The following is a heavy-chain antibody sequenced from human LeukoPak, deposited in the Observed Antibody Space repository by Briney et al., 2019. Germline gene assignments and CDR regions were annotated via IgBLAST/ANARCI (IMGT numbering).Heavy chain of an antibody. CDR2: ISGDGGST. V-gene: IGHV3-43*02. CDR3: AKDTPPEDYYDSSGYYRHFDY. CDR1: GFTFDDYA. J-gene: IGHJ4*02. Sequence: PGGSLRLSCAASGFTFDDYAMHWVRQAPGKGLEWVSLISGDGGSTYYADSVKGRFPISRDNSKNSLYLQMNSLRTEDTALYYCAKDTPPEDYYDSSGYYRHFDYWGQGTLVTVSS. D-gene: IGHD3-22*01.